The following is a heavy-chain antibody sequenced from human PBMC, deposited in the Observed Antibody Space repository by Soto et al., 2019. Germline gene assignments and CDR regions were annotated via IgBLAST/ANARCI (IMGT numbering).Heavy chain of an antibody. CDR3: ARPLYSYGPMDV. CDR1: GGSVSSGSYY. D-gene: IGHD5-18*01. V-gene: IGHV4-61*01. Sequence: QVQLQESGPGLVKPSETLSLTCTVSGGSVSSGSYYWSWIRQPPGKGLGWIGYIYYSGSTNYNPSLKSRVTISVDTSKNQFSLKLSSVTAADTAVYYCARPLYSYGPMDVWGQGTTVTVSS. CDR2: IYYSGST. J-gene: IGHJ6*02.